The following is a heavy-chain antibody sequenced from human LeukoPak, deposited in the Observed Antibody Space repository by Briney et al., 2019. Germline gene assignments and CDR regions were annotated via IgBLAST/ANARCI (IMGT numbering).Heavy chain of an antibody. CDR2: MYYTGST. J-gene: IGHJ4*02. V-gene: IGHV4-59*08. Sequence: SETLSLTCTVSGASISRYYWSWIRQPPGEGLEWIGYMYYTGSTNYNPSLKSRVTISVDTSKNQSSLRLTSVTAADTAVYFCASHDYAEAPFDYWGQGALVTVSA. CDR1: GASISRYY. CDR3: ASHDYAEAPFDY. D-gene: IGHD4-17*01.